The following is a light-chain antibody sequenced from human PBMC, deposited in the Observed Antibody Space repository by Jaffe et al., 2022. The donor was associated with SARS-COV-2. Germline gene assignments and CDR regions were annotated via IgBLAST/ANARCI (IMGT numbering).Light chain of an antibody. V-gene: IGLV2-23*01. Sequence: QSALTQPASMSGSPGQSITISCTGTNYNVGSYTLVSWYQQHPGKAPKLLIYETNRRPSGVSTRFSGSRSGNTASLTISGLQADDESDYYCSSYGSSTFLVFGGGTKLTVL. CDR3: SSYGSSTFLV. J-gene: IGLJ2*01. CDR1: NYNVGSYTL. CDR2: ETN.